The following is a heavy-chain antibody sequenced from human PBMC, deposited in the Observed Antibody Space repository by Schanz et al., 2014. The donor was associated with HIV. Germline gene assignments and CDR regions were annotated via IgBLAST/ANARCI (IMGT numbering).Heavy chain of an antibody. CDR2: ITPDGSV. V-gene: IGHV3-66*01. CDR3: ARDSGSYVYFDD. D-gene: IGHD1-26*01. Sequence: VQLVESGGGVVQPGRSLRLSCVASGFTFGTKWMYWVRQGPGKGLAWVSYITPDGSVTYADSVKGRFTISRDNSKNTLHLQMNSLRAEDTAVYYCARDSGSYVYFDDWGQGTLVTVSS. J-gene: IGHJ4*02. CDR1: GFTFGTKW.